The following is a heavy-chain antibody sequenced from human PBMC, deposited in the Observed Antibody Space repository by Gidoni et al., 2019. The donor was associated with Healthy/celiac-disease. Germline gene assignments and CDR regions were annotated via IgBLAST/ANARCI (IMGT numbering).Heavy chain of an antibody. J-gene: IGHJ5*02. D-gene: IGHD4-4*01. CDR3: AKDISPQFSNWFDP. CDR1: GFTFDDYA. Sequence: GESGGGLVQPGRSLRLSCAASGFTFDDYAMHWVRQAPGKGLEWVSGISWNSGSIGYADSVKGRFTISRDNAKNSLYLQMNSLRAEDTALYYCAKDISPQFSNWFDPWGQGTLVTVSS. CDR2: ISWNSGSI. V-gene: IGHV3-9*01.